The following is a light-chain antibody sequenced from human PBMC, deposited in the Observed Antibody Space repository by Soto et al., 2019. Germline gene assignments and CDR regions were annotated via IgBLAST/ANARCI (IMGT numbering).Light chain of an antibody. Sequence: EIVLTQSPGTLSLSPGERATLSCRASQSVSSSYLAWYQQKPGQAPRLLIYGASSRATGIPDRFSGSGSGTDLTLTISRLEPEDFAVYYCQQYGCSFTFGPGTKVDIK. J-gene: IGKJ3*01. CDR2: GAS. CDR3: QQYGCSFT. CDR1: QSVSSSY. V-gene: IGKV3-20*01.